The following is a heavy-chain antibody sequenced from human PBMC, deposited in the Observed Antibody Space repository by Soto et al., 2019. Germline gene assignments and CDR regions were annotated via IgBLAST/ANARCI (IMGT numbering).Heavy chain of an antibody. CDR2: IKSRADGGTK. J-gene: IGHJ5*02. CDR3: TVVIVWDQYSTSGYWFDP. V-gene: IGHV3-15*01. D-gene: IGHD1-26*01. Sequence: PGGSLRLSCAASGFTFSLAWMSWVRQAPGKGLEWVGRIKSRADGGTKDYGAPVRGRFTISRDDSENMLYLQMNSLKTEDTAVYYCTVVIVWDQYSTSGYWFDPWGPGTLVTVSS. CDR1: GFTFSLAW.